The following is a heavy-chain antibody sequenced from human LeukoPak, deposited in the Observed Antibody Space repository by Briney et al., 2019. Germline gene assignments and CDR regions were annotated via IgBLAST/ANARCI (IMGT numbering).Heavy chain of an antibody. CDR3: AKDFPGMDAY. D-gene: IGHD3-10*01. J-gene: IGHJ4*01. CDR1: GFTLSNFW. Sequence: GGSLTLSCAASGFTLSNFWVDWVRQAPGKGREWVANIMQEGSEKYYVDSVKGRFTTTRDNAKNSLYLQLNSLRAEDTAVYYCAKDFPGMDAYWGHGTLVTVSS. V-gene: IGHV3-7*01. CDR2: IMQEGSEK.